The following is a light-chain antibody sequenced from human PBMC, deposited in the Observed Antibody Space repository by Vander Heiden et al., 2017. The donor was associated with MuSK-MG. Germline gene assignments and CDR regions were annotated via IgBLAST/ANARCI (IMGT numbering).Light chain of an antibody. J-gene: IGKJ3*01. CDR3: QQSYSTPLT. CDR1: QSISSY. Sequence: DIQMTQSPSSLSASVGDRVTITCRASQSISSYLNWYQQKPGKAPKLLIYAASSLQSRVPSRFSGSGSGTDFTLTISSLQPEDFATYYCQQSYSTPLTFGPGTKVXIK. V-gene: IGKV1-39*01. CDR2: AAS.